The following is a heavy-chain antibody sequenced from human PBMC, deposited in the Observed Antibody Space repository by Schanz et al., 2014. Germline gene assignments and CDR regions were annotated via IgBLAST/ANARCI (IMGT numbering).Heavy chain of an antibody. V-gene: IGHV3-23*01. D-gene: IGHD3-9*01. J-gene: IGHJ4*02. CDR3: AYYDVLTGFDY. CDR2: LTEGGGGT. CDR1: GFNFNTYA. Sequence: EVQLLESGGGLAQPGGSLRLACAASGFNFNTYAMSWVRQAPGKVLEWVSGLTEGGGGTYYTDAVKGRFTISRDNSKNTLYLQINNLRAEDTAVYYCAYYDVLTGFDYWGQGTQVTVSS.